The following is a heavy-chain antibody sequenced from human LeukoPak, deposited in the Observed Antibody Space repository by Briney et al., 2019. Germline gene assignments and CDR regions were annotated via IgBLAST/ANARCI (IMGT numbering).Heavy chain of an antibody. CDR3: VKLGYYDSSGYYYYFDY. D-gene: IGHD3-22*01. CDR2: ISGSGGST. Sequence: GGSLRLSCAASGFTFSSYAMSWVRQAPGKGLEWVSAISGSGGSTYYADSVKGRFTISRDNSKNTLYLQMNSLRAEDTAVYYCVKLGYYDSSGYYYYFDYWGQGTLVTVSS. V-gene: IGHV3-23*01. CDR1: GFTFSSYA. J-gene: IGHJ4*02.